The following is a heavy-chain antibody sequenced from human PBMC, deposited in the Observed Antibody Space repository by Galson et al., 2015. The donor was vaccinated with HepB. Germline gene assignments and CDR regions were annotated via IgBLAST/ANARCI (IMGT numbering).Heavy chain of an antibody. Sequence: SLRLSCAASGFTFSNAWMSWVRQAPGKGLEWVGRIKSKTDGGTTDYAAPVKGRFTISRDDSKNTLYLQMNSLKTEDTAVYYCTTDGRMTTDAFDIWGQGTMVTVSS. D-gene: IGHD4-17*01. CDR1: GFTFSNAW. CDR3: TTDGRMTTDAFDI. J-gene: IGHJ3*02. V-gene: IGHV3-15*01. CDR2: IKSKTDGGTT.